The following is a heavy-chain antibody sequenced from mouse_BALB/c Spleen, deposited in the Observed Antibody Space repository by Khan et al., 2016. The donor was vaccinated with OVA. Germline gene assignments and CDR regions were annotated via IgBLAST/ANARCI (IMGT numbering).Heavy chain of an antibody. CDR3: ARGNYYGSSSWFGY. Sequence: QVQLKESGAELMKPGASVKISCKATGYTFSSYWIEWVKQRPGHGLEWIGEILPGSGSNNYNEKFKGKATFTADTSSNTAYMQLSSLTSEDSAGDYCARGNYYGSSSWFGYWGQGTLVTVS. CDR2: ILPGSGSN. D-gene: IGHD1-1*01. J-gene: IGHJ3*01. V-gene: IGHV1-9*01. CDR1: GYTFSSYW.